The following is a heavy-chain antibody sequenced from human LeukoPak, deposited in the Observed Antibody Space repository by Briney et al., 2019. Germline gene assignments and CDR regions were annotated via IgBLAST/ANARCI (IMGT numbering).Heavy chain of an antibody. V-gene: IGHV3-11*01. CDR3: ARGRRYSSSWFAVDY. J-gene: IGHJ4*02. D-gene: IGHD6-13*01. Sequence: GGSLTLSCAASGFTFSDYYFSWIRQTAGKGPEWVSYISSSGNTIYYADSVKGRFTISRDNAKNSLFLQMNSLRAEDTAVYYCARGRRYSSSWFAVDYWGQGTLVTVSS. CDR1: GFTFSDYY. CDR2: ISSSGNTI.